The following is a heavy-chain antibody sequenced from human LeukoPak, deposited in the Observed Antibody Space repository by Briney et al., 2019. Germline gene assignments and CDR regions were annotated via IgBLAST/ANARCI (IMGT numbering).Heavy chain of an antibody. CDR1: GFTFDDYA. CDR3: AKDQADYYDSSGPKGAFDI. J-gene: IGHJ3*02. D-gene: IGHD3-22*01. V-gene: IGHV3-9*01. Sequence: PGGSLRLSCAASGFTFDDYAMHWVRQAPGKGLEWVSGISWNSGSIGYEDSVKGRFTISRDNAKNSLYLQMNSLRAEDTALYYCAKDQADYYDSSGPKGAFDIWGQGTMVTVSS. CDR2: ISWNSGSI.